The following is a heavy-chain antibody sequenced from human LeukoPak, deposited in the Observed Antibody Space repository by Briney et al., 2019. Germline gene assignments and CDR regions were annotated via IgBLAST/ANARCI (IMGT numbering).Heavy chain of an antibody. Sequence: ASVKVSCKASGYTFISYGIGWVRQAPGQGLEWMGWISAYNGNTNYAQKFQGRVTMTTDTSTSTAYMELRSLRSDNTAVYYCARIYDSSGYYYDAFDIWGQGTMVTVSS. J-gene: IGHJ3*02. CDR1: GYTFISYG. CDR3: ARIYDSSGYYYDAFDI. CDR2: ISAYNGNT. V-gene: IGHV1-18*01. D-gene: IGHD3-22*01.